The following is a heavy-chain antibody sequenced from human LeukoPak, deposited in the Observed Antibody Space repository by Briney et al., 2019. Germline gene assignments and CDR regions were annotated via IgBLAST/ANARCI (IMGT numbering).Heavy chain of an antibody. D-gene: IGHD3-22*01. Sequence: PSETLSLTCAVYGGSFSGYYWSWIRQPPGKGLEWIGEINHSGNYNPSLKSRVTTSVDTSKSQFSLKLSSVTAADTAVYYCARATMKEGRVLGERGRSMFDYWGQGTLVTVSS. J-gene: IGHJ4*02. V-gene: IGHV4-34*01. CDR1: GGSFSGYY. CDR3: ARATMKEGRVLGERGRSMFDY. CDR2: INHSG.